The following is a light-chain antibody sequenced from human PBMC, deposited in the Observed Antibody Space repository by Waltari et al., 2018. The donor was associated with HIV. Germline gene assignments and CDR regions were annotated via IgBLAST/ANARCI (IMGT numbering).Light chain of an antibody. CDR1: SSDVGNYNY. Sequence: QSALTQPASVSGSPGQSITISCTGTSSDVGNYNYVSWYQQHPGKAPKLMIYDVSKRPSGVSNRFSGSKSGNTASLTISGLQAGDEADYYCCSYAGSSTFVFGTGTKVTVL. J-gene: IGLJ1*01. CDR2: DVS. CDR3: CSYAGSSTFV. V-gene: IGLV2-23*02.